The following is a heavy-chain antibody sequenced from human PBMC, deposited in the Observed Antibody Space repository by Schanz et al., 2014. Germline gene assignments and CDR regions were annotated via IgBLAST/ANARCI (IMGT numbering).Heavy chain of an antibody. CDR2: ITAYNGDT. CDR3: TRGGYSYALSAFDI. J-gene: IGHJ3*02. V-gene: IGHV1-18*01. Sequence: QVQLEQSGAEVKKPGASVKVSCKASGYTFTSHGISWVRQAPGQGLEWMGWITAYNGDTNYALKLQGRVTMTTGTSTGTAYMELRSLRSDDTALYYCTRGGYSYALSAFDIWGQGTMVTVSS. CDR1: GYTFTSHG. D-gene: IGHD5-18*01.